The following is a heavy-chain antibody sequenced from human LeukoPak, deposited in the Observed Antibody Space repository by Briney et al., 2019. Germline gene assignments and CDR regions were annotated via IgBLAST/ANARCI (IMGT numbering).Heavy chain of an antibody. Sequence: GGSLRLSCAASGFRLDSFYMGWIRQVPGKGLDYIALISASGAVPYYAESVKGRFTISRDNAKNSVSLQMNSLSADDTAIYYCARSLIVASEDYWGQGTQVTVSS. D-gene: IGHD3-22*01. CDR3: ARSLIVASEDY. CDR1: GFRLDSFY. J-gene: IGHJ4*02. V-gene: IGHV3-11*04. CDR2: ISASGAVP.